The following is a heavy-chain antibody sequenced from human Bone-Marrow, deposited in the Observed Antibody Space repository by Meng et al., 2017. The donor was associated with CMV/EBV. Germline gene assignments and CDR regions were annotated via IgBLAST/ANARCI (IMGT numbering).Heavy chain of an antibody. V-gene: IGHV3-21*01. J-gene: IGHJ6*02. CDR1: GFTFSSYS. CDR2: ISSSSSYI. Sequence: ESLKISCAASGFTFSSYSMNWVRQAPGKGLEWVSSISSSSSYIYYADSVKGRFTISRDNAKNSLYLQMNSLRAEDTAVYYCARDTRIRFLEWLSHYYGMDVWGQGTTVTVSS. CDR3: ARDTRIRFLEWLSHYYGMDV. D-gene: IGHD3-3*01.